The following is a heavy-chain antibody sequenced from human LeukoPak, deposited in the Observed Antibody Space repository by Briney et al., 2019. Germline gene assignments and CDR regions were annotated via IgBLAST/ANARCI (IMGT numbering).Heavy chain of an antibody. D-gene: IGHD4-17*01. CDR3: ARADDYGDQFDY. CDR2: INPNSGGT. J-gene: IGHJ4*02. CDR1: GYTFTGYY. Sequence: APVKVSCKASGYTFTGYYMHWVRQAPGQGLEWMGWINPNSGGTNYAQKFQGRVTMTRDTSISTAYMELSRLRSDDTAVYYCARADDYGDQFDYWGQGTLVTVSS. V-gene: IGHV1-2*02.